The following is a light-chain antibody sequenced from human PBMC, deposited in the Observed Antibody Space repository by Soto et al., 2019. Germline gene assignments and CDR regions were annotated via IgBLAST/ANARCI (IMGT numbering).Light chain of an antibody. CDR2: GAS. V-gene: IGKV1-39*01. Sequence: DLRTTQSPSSLSASAGDRLTITCRASASISTFLNWYQQTPGKAPKXXIYGASSLQTGVPSRFSGSVSGTDFTLTISSLQQEDGATYYCQQSYSTTRTFGQGTKVDIK. J-gene: IGKJ1*01. CDR1: ASISTF. CDR3: QQSYSTTRT.